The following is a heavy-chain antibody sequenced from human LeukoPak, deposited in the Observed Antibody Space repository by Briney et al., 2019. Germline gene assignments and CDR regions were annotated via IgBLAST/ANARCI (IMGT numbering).Heavy chain of an antibody. Sequence: SETLSLTCTASGGSISSSSYYWGWIRQPPGKGLEWIGSIYYSGSTYYNPSLKSRVTISVDTSKNQFSLKLSSVTAADTAVYYCARHYFGKTYYYDSSGYYYDYWGQGTLVTVSS. CDR2: IYYSGST. J-gene: IGHJ4*02. D-gene: IGHD3-22*01. CDR3: ARHYFGKTYYYDSSGYYYDY. V-gene: IGHV4-39*01. CDR1: GGSISSSSYY.